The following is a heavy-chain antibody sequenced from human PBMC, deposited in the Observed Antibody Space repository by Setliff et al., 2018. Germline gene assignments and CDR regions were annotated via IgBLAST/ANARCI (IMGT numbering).Heavy chain of an antibody. V-gene: IGHV1-69*10. CDR2: IIPVLGMT. CDR3: ARGPSPTVTPSRLIYFYHMDV. Sequence: SVKVSCKASGDPFNAYGVSWVRQAPGQRIEWMGAIIPVLGMTDHAQKFQGRLTITVDQSTTTVYLELSSLRFDDTALYYCARGPSPTVTPSRLIYFYHMDVWGTGTTVTVSS. J-gene: IGHJ6*03. CDR1: GDPFNAYG. D-gene: IGHD4-17*01.